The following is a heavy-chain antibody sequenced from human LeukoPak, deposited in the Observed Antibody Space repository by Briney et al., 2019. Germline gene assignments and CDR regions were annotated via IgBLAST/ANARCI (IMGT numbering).Heavy chain of an antibody. J-gene: IGHJ4*02. Sequence: GGSLRLSCAASGFTFSSYAMSWVRQAPGKGLEWVSAISGSGGSTHYADSVKGRFTISRDNSKNTLYLQMYSLRAEDTAVYYCTQQVVRGRSTSYLDYWGQGTLVTVSS. V-gene: IGHV3-23*01. CDR1: GFTFSSYA. D-gene: IGHD6-13*01. CDR2: ISGSGGST. CDR3: TQQVVRGRSTSYLDY.